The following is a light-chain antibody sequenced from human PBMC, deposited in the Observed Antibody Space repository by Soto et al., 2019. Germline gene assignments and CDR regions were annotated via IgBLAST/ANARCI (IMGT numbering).Light chain of an antibody. J-gene: IGKJ2*03. Sequence: DIQMTQSPSTLSASIGDRVTITCRASQSTTGWLAWYQQKPGKAPKLLIYGTSSLETGVPSRFSGSGSGTAFTLTITYLQPDDFATYYCQQYSPYSYSVRQGTKLEIK. V-gene: IGKV1-5*03. CDR3: QQYSPYSYS. CDR1: QSTTGW. CDR2: GTS.